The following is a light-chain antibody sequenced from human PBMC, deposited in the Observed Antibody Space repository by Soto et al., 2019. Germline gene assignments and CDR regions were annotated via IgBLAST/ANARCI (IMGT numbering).Light chain of an antibody. Sequence: EIVLTQSPGTLSLSPGERATLSCRASQSVSSSYLAWYQQKPGQAPRLLIYGASSRATGIPDRFSGSGSGTDFTLTISRLEPEEFAVYYCQQYGSAPCTFGPGTKVDSK. CDR1: QSVSSSY. J-gene: IGKJ3*01. CDR2: GAS. V-gene: IGKV3-20*01. CDR3: QQYGSAPCT.